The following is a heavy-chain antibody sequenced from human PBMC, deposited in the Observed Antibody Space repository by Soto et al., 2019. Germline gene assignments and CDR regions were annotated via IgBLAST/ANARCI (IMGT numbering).Heavy chain of an antibody. CDR2: INPNSGGT. D-gene: IGHD5-12*01. V-gene: IGHV1-2*02. CDR3: ARGGPERWLQPYDAFDI. Sequence: ASVKVSCKASGYTFTGYYMHWVRQAPGQGLEWMGWINPNSGGTNYAQKFQGRVTMTRDTSISTAYMELSRLRSDDPAVYYCARGGPERWLQPYDAFDIWGQGTMVTVSS. J-gene: IGHJ3*02. CDR1: GYTFTGYY.